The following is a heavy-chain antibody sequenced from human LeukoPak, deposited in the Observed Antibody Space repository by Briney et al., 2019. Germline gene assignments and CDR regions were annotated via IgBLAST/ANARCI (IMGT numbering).Heavy chain of an antibody. D-gene: IGHD5-18*01. V-gene: IGHV3-23*01. CDR2: ICGSGGST. Sequence: GGALRLSCAASGFTFCRYGMRWGRQGPGEGLEWGSAICGSGGSTYYADSVKGRFTISRDNSKNTLYLQMNSLRAEDTAVHYCAKDTGGYSYVYYYYYMDVWGKGTTVTVSS. CDR1: GFTFCRYG. CDR3: AKDTGGYSYVYYYYYMDV. J-gene: IGHJ6*03.